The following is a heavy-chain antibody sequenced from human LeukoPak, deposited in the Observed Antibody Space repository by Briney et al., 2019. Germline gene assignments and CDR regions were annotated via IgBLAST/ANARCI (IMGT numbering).Heavy chain of an antibody. D-gene: IGHD3-22*01. CDR1: GYTFTSYG. J-gene: IGHJ4*02. Sequence: ASVKVSCKASGYTFTSYGISWVRQAPGQGLEWMGWISAYNGNTNYAQKLQGRVTMTTDTSTSTAYMELRSLRSDDTAVYYCARDLGYDSAHYFDYWGQGTLVTVSS. V-gene: IGHV1-18*01. CDR2: ISAYNGNT. CDR3: ARDLGYDSAHYFDY.